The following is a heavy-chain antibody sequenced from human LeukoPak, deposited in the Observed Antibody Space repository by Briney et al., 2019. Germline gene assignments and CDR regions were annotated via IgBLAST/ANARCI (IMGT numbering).Heavy chain of an antibody. CDR1: GGSLTNSNW. V-gene: IGHV4-4*02. Sequence: PSETLSLTCAVSGGSLTNSNWWSWVRQPPGKGLEWIGEIYHDGSANYSPSLKSRVTISVDTSKNQFSLKLSSVTAADTAIYYCARHQYLHYYGLWFDTWSQGTLVTVSS. CDR2: IYHDGSA. D-gene: IGHD3-10*01. CDR3: ARHQYLHYYGLWFDT. J-gene: IGHJ5*02.